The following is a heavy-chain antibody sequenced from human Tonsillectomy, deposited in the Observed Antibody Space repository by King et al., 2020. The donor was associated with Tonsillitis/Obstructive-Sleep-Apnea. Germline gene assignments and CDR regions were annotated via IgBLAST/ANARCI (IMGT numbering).Heavy chain of an antibody. CDR3: ARGRSSWESDFDY. CDR1: GFTFSSYS. J-gene: IGHJ4*02. D-gene: IGHD1-26*01. Sequence: VQLVESGGGLVRPGGSLRLSCTASGFTFSSYSMSWVRQAPGKGLECVSSITSYIYYADSVKGRLTISRDNAKNSLYLQMNSLRAEDTAVYYCARGRSSWESDFDYWGQGTLVTVSS. V-gene: IGHV3-21*01. CDR2: ITSYI.